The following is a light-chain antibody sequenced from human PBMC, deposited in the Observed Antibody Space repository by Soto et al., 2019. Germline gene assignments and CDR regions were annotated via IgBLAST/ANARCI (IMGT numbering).Light chain of an antibody. V-gene: IGLV2-8*01. J-gene: IGLJ2*01. CDR3: SSYAGSSVPVA. CDR1: SSDAGGYNF. CDR2: DVT. Sequence: QSVLTQPPSASGSPGQSVTISCTGASSDAGGYNFVSWYQQHPGKAPKLMIYDVTKRPSGVPDRFSGSKSGNTASLTVSGLQADDEADYYCSSYAGSSVPVAFGGGTKLTVL.